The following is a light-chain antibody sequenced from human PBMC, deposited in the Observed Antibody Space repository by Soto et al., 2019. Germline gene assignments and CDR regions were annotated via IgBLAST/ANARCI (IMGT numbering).Light chain of an antibody. Sequence: QSVLTQPASVSGSPGQSIAISCTGTSSDVGGYNYVSWYQQYPGKAPKLIIFDATNRPSGVSDRFSGSKSGSTASLTISGLQADDDADYYSTSFAGSGTYVFGTGTKVTVL. J-gene: IGLJ1*01. CDR2: DAT. V-gene: IGLV2-14*01. CDR1: SSDVGGYNY. CDR3: TSFAGSGTYV.